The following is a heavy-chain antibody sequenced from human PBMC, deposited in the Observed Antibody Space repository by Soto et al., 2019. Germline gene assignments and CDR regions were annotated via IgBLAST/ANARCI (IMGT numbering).Heavy chain of an antibody. CDR1: GDSISRYD. CDR2: IYYSGET. Sequence: QVQLQESGPGLVKPSETLSLTCTVSGDSISRYDWSWIRLSPGKGLEWIGYIYYSGETNYNPSVKSRVTISVDRTQNQFSLKLSSVTAADTSVYYCARDQGGEFLKGSGMDVWGQGTTVTVSS. D-gene: IGHD3-10*01. J-gene: IGHJ6*02. CDR3: ARDQGGEFLKGSGMDV. V-gene: IGHV4-59*01.